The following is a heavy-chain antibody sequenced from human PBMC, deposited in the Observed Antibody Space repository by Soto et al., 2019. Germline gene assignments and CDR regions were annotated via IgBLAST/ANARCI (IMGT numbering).Heavy chain of an antibody. J-gene: IGHJ6*03. CDR1: GFTFSSYW. D-gene: IGHD2-2*01. CDR3: ARRYCSSTSCYVPTRYYYYMDV. V-gene: IGHV3-7*01. CDR2: IKQDGSEK. Sequence: GGSLRLSCAASGFTFSSYWMGWVRQAPGKGLEWVANIKQDGSEKYYVDSVKGRFTISRDNAKNSLYLQMNSLRAEDTAVYYCARRYCSSTSCYVPTRYYYYMDVWGKGTTVTVSS.